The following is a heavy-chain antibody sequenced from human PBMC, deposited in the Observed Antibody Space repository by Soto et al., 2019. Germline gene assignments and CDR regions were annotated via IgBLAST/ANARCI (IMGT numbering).Heavy chain of an antibody. Sequence: QVQLVQSGAEVKKPGASVKVSCKASGYTFTSYAMHWVRQAPGQRLEWMGWINAGNGNTKYSQKFQGRVTITRDTSASTAYMELRRLRSEDTAVYYCARTGGKDYCDCFDYWGQGTLVTVSS. CDR3: ARTGGKDYCDCFDY. CDR1: GYTFTSYA. CDR2: INAGNGNT. J-gene: IGHJ4*02. D-gene: IGHD4-17*01. V-gene: IGHV1-3*01.